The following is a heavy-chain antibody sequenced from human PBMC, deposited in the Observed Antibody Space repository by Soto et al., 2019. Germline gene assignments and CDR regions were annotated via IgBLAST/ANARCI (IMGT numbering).Heavy chain of an antibody. Sequence: SETLSLTCSVSGDSIRSSYWSWIRQPPGKGLEWIGYIYYSGSTNYNPSLKSRVTISVGTSKNQFSLKVSSVTAADTAVYYCARGYNWFDPWGQGTLVTVSS. J-gene: IGHJ5*02. CDR2: IYYSGST. CDR3: ARGYNWFDP. V-gene: IGHV4-59*01. CDR1: GDSIRSSY.